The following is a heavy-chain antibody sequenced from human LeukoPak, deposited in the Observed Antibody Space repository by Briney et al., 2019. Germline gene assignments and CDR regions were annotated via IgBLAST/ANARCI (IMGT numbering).Heavy chain of an antibody. J-gene: IGHJ4*02. CDR3: AREGNGLLSKDFDY. CDR2: IGPHSSAT. D-gene: IGHD2/OR15-2a*01. CDR1: RYTFTGYY. Sequence: ASVKVSCKASRYTFTGYYIHWVRQAPGQGLEWMGYIGPHSSATSSPQEFQGRVTMTRDTSMSTAYMELTRLTSDDTAVYYCAREGNGLLSKDFDYWGQGTLVTVSS. V-gene: IGHV1-2*02.